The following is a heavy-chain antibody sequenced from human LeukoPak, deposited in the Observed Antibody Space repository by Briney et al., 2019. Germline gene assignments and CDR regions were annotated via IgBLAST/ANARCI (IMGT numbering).Heavy chain of an antibody. D-gene: IGHD6-13*01. J-gene: IGHJ4*02. Sequence: WLRQPPGKGLEWIGSIYYSGSTYYNPSLKSRVTISVDTSKNQFSLKLSSVTAADTAVYYCARQVRRRIAAAGEYDYWGQGTLVTVSS. CDR3: ARQVRRRIAAAGEYDY. CDR2: IYYSGST. V-gene: IGHV4-39*01.